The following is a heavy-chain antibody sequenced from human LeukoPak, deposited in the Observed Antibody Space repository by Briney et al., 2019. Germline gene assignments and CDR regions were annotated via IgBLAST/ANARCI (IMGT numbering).Heavy chain of an antibody. CDR1: GFTFSSYA. CDR2: ISYDGSNK. Sequence: HTGGSLRLSCAASGFTFSSYAMSWVRQAPGKGLEWVAVISYDGSNKYYADSVKGRFTISRDNSKNTLYLQMNSLRAEDTAVYYCAKSFAGARTGLSYYFDYWGQGTLVTVSS. V-gene: IGHV3-30*18. CDR3: AKSFAGARTGLSYYFDY. D-gene: IGHD3-10*01. J-gene: IGHJ4*02.